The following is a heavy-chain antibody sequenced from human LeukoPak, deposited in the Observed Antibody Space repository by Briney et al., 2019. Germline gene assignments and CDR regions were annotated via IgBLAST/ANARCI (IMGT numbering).Heavy chain of an antibody. Sequence: SETLSLTCTVSGGSISSSSYYWGWIRQPPGKGLEWIGTIYYSGSTYYNPSLKTRVTISVDTSKNQFSLKLSSVTAADTAVYYCARLGSSSPDAFDIWGQGTMVAVSS. CDR1: GGSISSSSYY. V-gene: IGHV4-39*07. CDR2: IYYSGST. CDR3: ARLGSSSPDAFDI. J-gene: IGHJ3*02. D-gene: IGHD6-6*01.